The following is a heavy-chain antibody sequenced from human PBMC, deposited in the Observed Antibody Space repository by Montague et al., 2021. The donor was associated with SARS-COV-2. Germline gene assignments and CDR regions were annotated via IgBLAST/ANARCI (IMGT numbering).Heavy chain of an antibody. J-gene: IGHJ5*02. V-gene: IGHV4-59*01. CDR1: GDSISSYY. CDR2: INYSGRT. CDR3: ATTFTMLGEDTPNWFDP. D-gene: IGHD3-10*02. Sequence: SETLSLTCHVSGDSISSYYYNWIRQSPGKGLEWIGFINYSGRTXXXPSXXXRTTLSLDTSKTQISLKVNSVTAADTAIYYCATTFTMLGEDTPNWFDPWGQGTMVTVSS.